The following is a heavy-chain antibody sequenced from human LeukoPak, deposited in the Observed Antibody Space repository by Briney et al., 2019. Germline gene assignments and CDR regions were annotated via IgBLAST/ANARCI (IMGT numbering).Heavy chain of an antibody. Sequence: GGSLRLSCAASGFTFSNAWKSWVRQAPGKGLVWVGRIKSKTDGGTTDYAAPVKGRFTISRDDSKNTLYLQMNSLKTEDTAVYYCTTEADIVVVPAAPWGQGTLVTVSS. V-gene: IGHV3-15*01. CDR2: IKSKTDGGTT. CDR1: GFTFSNAW. CDR3: TTEADIVVVPAAP. J-gene: IGHJ5*02. D-gene: IGHD2-2*01.